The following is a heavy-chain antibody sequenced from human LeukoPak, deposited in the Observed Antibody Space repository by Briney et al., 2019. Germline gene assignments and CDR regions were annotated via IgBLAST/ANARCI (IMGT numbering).Heavy chain of an antibody. CDR3: AREQGGSGTYGVDY. V-gene: IGHV1-2*06. CDR1: GYTFTGYY. Sequence: ASVMVSCKASGYTFTGYYIHWVRQAPGQGLEWMGRINPGSGGTNYAQKFQGRVAMTRDTSISTAYMELSRLRSDDTAVYYCAREQGGSGTYGVDYWGQGTLVTVSS. D-gene: IGHD1-26*01. J-gene: IGHJ4*02. CDR2: INPGSGGT.